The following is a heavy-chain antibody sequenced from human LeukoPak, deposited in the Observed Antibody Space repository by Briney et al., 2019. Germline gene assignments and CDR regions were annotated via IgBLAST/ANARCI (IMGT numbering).Heavy chain of an antibody. Sequence: GGSLRLSCAASGFVFTNHAISWVRQATGRGVEWISVISGGGRTTEYADSVKGRFTVSRYISQITVSLQMNSLRVEDTGIYYCAKVFMVERYIDSWGQGIQVTVYS. CDR2: ISGGGRTT. CDR1: GFVFTNHA. D-gene: IGHD3-10*01. V-gene: IGHV3-23*01. J-gene: IGHJ4*02. CDR3: AKVFMVERYIDS.